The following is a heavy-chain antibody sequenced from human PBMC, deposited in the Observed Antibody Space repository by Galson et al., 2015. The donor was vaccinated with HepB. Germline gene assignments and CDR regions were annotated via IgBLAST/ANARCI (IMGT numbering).Heavy chain of an antibody. CDR3: ARRFLGSLPRAFDI. D-gene: IGHD1-26*01. Sequence: QSGAEVTKPGESLKISCKGSGSTFPSHWIGWVRQMPGKGLEWMGIIYPGDSDTRYSPSFQGQVTISADKSISTAYLQWSSLKASDTAMYYCARRFLGSLPRAFDIWGQGTMVTVSS. J-gene: IGHJ3*02. CDR1: GSTFPSHW. V-gene: IGHV5-51*01. CDR2: IYPGDSDT.